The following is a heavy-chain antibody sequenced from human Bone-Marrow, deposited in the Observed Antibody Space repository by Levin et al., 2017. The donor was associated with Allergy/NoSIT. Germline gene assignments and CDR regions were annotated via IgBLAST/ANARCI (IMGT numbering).Heavy chain of an antibody. CDR2: ISTYNDDT. CDR1: GYTFNSYG. V-gene: IGHV1-18*01. CDR3: ARRGGVITPPFEF. J-gene: IGHJ4*02. Sequence: GESLKISCKASGYTFNSYGISWVRQAPGQGLEWMGWISTYNDDTKYAQKFQGRVTMTTDTSTSTAYMELRSLRSDDTAVYYCARRGGVITPPFEFWGQGTLVTVSS. D-gene: IGHD2/OR15-2a*01.